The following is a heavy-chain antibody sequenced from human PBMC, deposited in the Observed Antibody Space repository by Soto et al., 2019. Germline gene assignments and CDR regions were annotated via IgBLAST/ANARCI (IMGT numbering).Heavy chain of an antibody. J-gene: IGHJ6*02. V-gene: IGHV1-69*01. CDR1: GGTFSSYA. D-gene: IGHD1-20*01. CDR2: IIPIFGTA. Sequence: QVQLVQSGAEVKKPGSSVKVSCKASGGTFSSYAISWVRQAPGQGLEWMGGIIPIFGTANYAQKFQGRVTITADESTSTAYMELSGLRSEDTAVYYCARGGITGIGYYYYGMDVWGQGTTVTVSS. CDR3: ARGGITGIGYYYYGMDV.